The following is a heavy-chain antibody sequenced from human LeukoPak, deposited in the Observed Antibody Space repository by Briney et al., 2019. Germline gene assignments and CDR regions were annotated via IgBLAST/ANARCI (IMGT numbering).Heavy chain of an antibody. V-gene: IGHV3-43*01. J-gene: IGHJ6*03. CDR2: ISWDGGST. D-gene: IGHD3-10*01. CDR1: GFTFDDYT. Sequence: GGSLRLSCAASGFTFDDYTMHWVRQAPGKGLEWVSLISWDGGSTYYADSVKGRFTISRDNSKNSLYLQMNSLRTEDTALYYCARGPQNIIWFGELLPRMGYYYYYMDVWGKGTTVTISS. CDR3: ARGPQNIIWFGELLPRMGYYYYYMDV.